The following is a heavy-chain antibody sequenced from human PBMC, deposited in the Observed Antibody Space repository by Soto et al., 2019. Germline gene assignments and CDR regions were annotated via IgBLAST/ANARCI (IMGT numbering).Heavy chain of an antibody. CDR1: GASLSRYY. CDR2: IYATGDT. J-gene: IGHJ5*02. V-gene: IGHV4-4*07. Sequence: QVVLQESGPGVVKPSDTLSLTCNVSGASLSRYYWSWIRQPPGKGLEWIGRIYATGDTDYNPSLKSRISMSVDMSKKQFSLTLRAVTAADTAIYYCVRDGTKNLRDRFEPWGRGIWSPSPQ. CDR3: VRDGTKNLRDRFEP. D-gene: IGHD1-26*01.